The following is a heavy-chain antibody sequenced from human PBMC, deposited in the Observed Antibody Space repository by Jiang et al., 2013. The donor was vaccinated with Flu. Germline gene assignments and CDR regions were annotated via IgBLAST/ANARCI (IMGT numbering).Heavy chain of an antibody. Sequence: QLVESGGDLVKPGGSLRLSCAASGFTFSSYTMNWVRQAPGKGLEWVSSISSSSNYMYYEDSVKGRFTISRDNAMNSLYLQMNSLRADDTAVYYCARDLGGYSSSSVGYWGQGTLVTVSS. J-gene: IGHJ4*02. CDR2: ISSSSNYM. V-gene: IGHV3-21*01. CDR1: GFTFSSYT. D-gene: IGHD6-6*01. CDR3: ARDLGGYSSSSVGY.